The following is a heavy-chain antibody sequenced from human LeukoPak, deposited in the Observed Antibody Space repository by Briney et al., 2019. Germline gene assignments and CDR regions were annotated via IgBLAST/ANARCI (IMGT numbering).Heavy chain of an antibody. CDR1: GFTFSSYA. CDR3: AKDQTTYYDFWSGYSDY. J-gene: IGHJ4*02. V-gene: IGHV3-23*01. Sequence: PGGSLRLSCAASGFTFSSYAMSRVRQAPGKGLEWVSAISGSGGSTYYADSVKGRFTISRDNSKNTLYLQMNSLRAEDTAVYYCAKDQTTYYDFWSGYSDYWGQGTLVTVSS. CDR2: ISGSGGST. D-gene: IGHD3-3*01.